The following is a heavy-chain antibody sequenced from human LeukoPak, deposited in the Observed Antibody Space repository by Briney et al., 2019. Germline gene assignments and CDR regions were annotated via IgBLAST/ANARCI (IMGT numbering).Heavy chain of an antibody. CDR3: ATTQSSLYYYYYYMDV. V-gene: IGHV3-30-3*01. J-gene: IGHJ6*03. D-gene: IGHD2/OR15-2a*01. CDR1: GFTFSRYA. CDR2: VAYDGSNK. Sequence: GGSLRLSCAASGFTFSRYAMHWVRQAPGMGLEWVAVVAYDGSNKYYADSVKGRFTISRDNSKNTLYLQMNSLRAEDTALYYCATTQSSLYYYYYYMDVWGKGTTVTDS.